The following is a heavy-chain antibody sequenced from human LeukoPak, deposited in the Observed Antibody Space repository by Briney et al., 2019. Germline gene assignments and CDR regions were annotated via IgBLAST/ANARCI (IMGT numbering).Heavy chain of an antibody. CDR3: ARIRGSGSYDDAFDI. J-gene: IGHJ3*02. Sequence: PSETLSLTCTVSGGSISSYYWSWIRQPPGRGLEGIGYIYYSGSTNYNPSLKSRVTISVDTSKNQFSLKLSSVTAADTAVYYCARIRGSGSYDDAFDIWGQGTMVTVSS. CDR2: IYYSGST. D-gene: IGHD1-26*01. V-gene: IGHV4-59*01. CDR1: GGSISSYY.